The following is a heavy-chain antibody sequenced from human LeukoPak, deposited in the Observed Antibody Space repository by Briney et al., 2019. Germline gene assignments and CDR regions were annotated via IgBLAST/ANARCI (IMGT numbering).Heavy chain of an antibody. D-gene: IGHD3-10*01. J-gene: IGHJ3*02. CDR3: ARSDGYGLVGI. V-gene: IGHV4-39*07. CDR1: GVSISSGSNY. Sequence: SSETLSLTCSVSGVSISSGSNYWGWIRQPPGKTLEWIGSIYSRGNTYYNPSLKSRVIILIDTAKNHFSLNLSSVTAADTAVYYCARSDGYGLVGIWGQGTMVTVSS. CDR2: IYSRGNT.